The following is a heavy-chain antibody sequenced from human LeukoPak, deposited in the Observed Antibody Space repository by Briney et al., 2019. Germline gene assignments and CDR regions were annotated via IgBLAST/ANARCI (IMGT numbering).Heavy chain of an antibody. CDR3: ARETHYYDSSGYRPIDY. D-gene: IGHD3-22*01. CDR2: IIPIFGTA. J-gene: IGHJ4*02. Sequence: SDTVSCKASGGTFSSYAISWVRQAPGQGLEWMGRIIPIFGTANYAQKFQGRVTITTDESTSTAYMELSSLRSEDTAVYYCARETHYYDSSGYRPIDYWGQGTLVTVSS. V-gene: IGHV1-69*05. CDR1: GGTFSSYA.